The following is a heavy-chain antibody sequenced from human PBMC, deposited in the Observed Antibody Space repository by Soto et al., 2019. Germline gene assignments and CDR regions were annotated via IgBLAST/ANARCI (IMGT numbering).Heavy chain of an antibody. D-gene: IGHD2-15*01. CDR3: ARQERWRVAIDY. CDR2: IFYSGSI. J-gene: IGHJ4*02. V-gene: IGHV4-39*01. Sequence: QLQLQESGPGLVKPSETLSLTCTVSGGSISSSSYWWGWIRQPPGKGLEWIGSIFYSGSIYYTPSLKGRVTMSVDTSENQFSLKLSSVTAADTAVYYCARQERWRVAIDYWGQGTLVTVSS. CDR1: GGSISSSSYW.